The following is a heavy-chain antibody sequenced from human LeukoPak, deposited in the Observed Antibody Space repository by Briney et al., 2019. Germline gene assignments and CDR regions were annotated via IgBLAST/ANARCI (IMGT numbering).Heavy chain of an antibody. CDR3: ATGPSVYYFDC. CDR1: EFTVSHNY. V-gene: IGHV3-53*01. Sequence: HPGGSLRLSCAASEFTVSHNYMSWVRQAPGKGLDWVSVVYSDGYTYYTDSVKGRFTISRDISKNTLYLQMNSLRAEDTAIYYCATGPSVYYFDCWGQGTLVTVSS. J-gene: IGHJ4*02. CDR2: VYSDGYT. D-gene: IGHD3-16*01.